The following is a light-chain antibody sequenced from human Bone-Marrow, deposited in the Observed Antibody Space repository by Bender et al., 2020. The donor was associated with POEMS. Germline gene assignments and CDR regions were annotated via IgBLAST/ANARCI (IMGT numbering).Light chain of an antibody. CDR1: TSNIGDNS. CDR2: VNN. V-gene: IGLV1-51*01. J-gene: IGLJ2*01. Sequence: QSVLTQPPSVSAAPGQRVTISCSGSTSNIGDNSVSWYQQLPGTAPKLLISVNNNRPSGVPARFSASKSGTSATLDITGLQTGDEADYYCGSWDSSMSVVVFGGGTKLTVL. CDR3: GSWDSSMSVVV.